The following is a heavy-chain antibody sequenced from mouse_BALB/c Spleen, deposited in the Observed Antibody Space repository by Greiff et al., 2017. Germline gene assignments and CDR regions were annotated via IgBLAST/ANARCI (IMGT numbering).Heavy chain of an antibody. CDR2: ISSGGST. CDR1: GFTFSSYA. V-gene: IGHV5-6-5*01. J-gene: IGHJ2*01. CDR3: ARVGFITTVVAPFDY. Sequence: DVHLVESGGGLVKPGGSLKLSCAASGFTFSSYAMSWVRQTPEKRLEWVASISSGGSTYYPDSVNGRFTISRDNARNILYLQMSSLRSEDTAMYYCARVGFITTVVAPFDYWGQGTTLTVSS. D-gene: IGHD1-1*01.